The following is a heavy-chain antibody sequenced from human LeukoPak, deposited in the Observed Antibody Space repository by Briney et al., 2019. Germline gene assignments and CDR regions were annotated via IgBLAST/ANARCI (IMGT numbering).Heavy chain of an antibody. Sequence: GGSLRLSCAASGFTFSTYWMTWVRQAPGKGLEWVANIKQDGTEKSYVDSVKGRVTISRDNAKNSLYLQMNSLRAEDTAVYYCARIGYTSSSLDYWGHGTLVTVSS. J-gene: IGHJ4*01. CDR2: IKQDGTEK. V-gene: IGHV3-7*01. CDR3: ARIGYTSSSLDY. CDR1: GFTFSTYW. D-gene: IGHD6-6*01.